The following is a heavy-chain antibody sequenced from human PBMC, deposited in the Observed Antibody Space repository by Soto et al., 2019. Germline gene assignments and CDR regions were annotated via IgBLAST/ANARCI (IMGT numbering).Heavy chain of an antibody. CDR2: IYYSGST. Sequence: SETLSLTCTVSGGSISSYYWSWIRQPPGKGLEWIGYIYYSGSTNYNPSLKSRVTISVDTSKNQFSLKLTSVTAADTAVYYCARSPDSSGYYPRWYCYGMDVWGQGTTVTVSS. CDR3: ARSPDSSGYYPRWYCYGMDV. J-gene: IGHJ6*02. CDR1: GGSISSYY. D-gene: IGHD3-22*01. V-gene: IGHV4-59*01.